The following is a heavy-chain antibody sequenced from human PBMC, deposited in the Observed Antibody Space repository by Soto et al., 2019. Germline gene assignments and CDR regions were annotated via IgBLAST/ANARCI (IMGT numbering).Heavy chain of an antibody. CDR3: ARLLGYYDSSGSHPAYFDY. CDR2: ISAYNGNT. CDR1: GYTFTSYG. D-gene: IGHD3-22*01. V-gene: IGHV1-18*01. Sequence: ASVKVSCKASGYTFTSYGISWVREAPGQGLEWMGWISAYNGNTNYAQKLQGRVTMTTDTSTSTAYMELRSLRSDDTAVYYCARLLGYYDSSGSHPAYFDYWGQGTLVTVSS. J-gene: IGHJ4*02.